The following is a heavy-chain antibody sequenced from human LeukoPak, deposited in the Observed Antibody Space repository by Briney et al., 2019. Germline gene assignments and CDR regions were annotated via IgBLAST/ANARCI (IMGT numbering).Heavy chain of an antibody. J-gene: IGHJ4*02. D-gene: IGHD1-1*01. CDR3: ARGNVGPDY. CDR1: GFTFSSHW. CDR2: INNGGSDI. Sequence: PGGSLRLSCVLSGFTFSSHWMHWVRQAPGKGLVWVSRINNGGSDIKYADSVKGRFTMSRDNAQNTLYLQMNSLRAEDTAVYYCARGNVGPDYWGQGTLVTVSS. V-gene: IGHV3-74*01.